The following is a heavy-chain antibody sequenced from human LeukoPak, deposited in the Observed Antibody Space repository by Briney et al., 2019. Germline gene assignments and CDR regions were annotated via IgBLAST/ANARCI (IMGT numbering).Heavy chain of an antibody. J-gene: IGHJ4*02. CDR3: TRAPPGMTMMTDY. D-gene: IGHD3-22*01. Sequence: ASVKVSCKASGYTFTNYHIAWVRQAPGQGLEWMGWVHTNDGNTVYAQRLQGRVTMTTDTSTSVAYMELRSLTSDDTAVYYCTRAPPGMTMMTDYWGQGTLVTSPQ. CDR1: GYTFTNYH. CDR2: VHTNDGNT. V-gene: IGHV1-18*01.